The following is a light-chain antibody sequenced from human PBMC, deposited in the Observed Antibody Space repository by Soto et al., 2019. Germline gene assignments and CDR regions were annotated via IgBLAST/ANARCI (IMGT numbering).Light chain of an antibody. Sequence: ENVLTQSPGTLSLSLGERATLSCRASQSVKNNNLAWYQHKRGQAPRLLIYGASYRATGIPDRFSGRGSGTDFTLTISRLEPEDFAVYYCQQYDSVARTFGQGTKVE. CDR3: QQYDSVART. CDR2: GAS. J-gene: IGKJ1*01. CDR1: QSVKNNN. V-gene: IGKV3-20*01.